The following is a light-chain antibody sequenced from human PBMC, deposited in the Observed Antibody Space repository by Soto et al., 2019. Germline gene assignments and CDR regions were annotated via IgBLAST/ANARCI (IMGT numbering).Light chain of an antibody. CDR2: LNSDGSH. CDR1: SGHTTYA. J-gene: IGLJ2*01. CDR3: QTWGTGIVV. Sequence: QLVLTQSPSASASLGASVKLTCTLSSGHTTYAIAWHQQQPEKGPRYLMKLNSDGSHSKGDGIPDRFSGSNSGAERYLTISSLQSEDEADYYCQTWGTGIVVFGGGTKVTV. V-gene: IGLV4-69*01.